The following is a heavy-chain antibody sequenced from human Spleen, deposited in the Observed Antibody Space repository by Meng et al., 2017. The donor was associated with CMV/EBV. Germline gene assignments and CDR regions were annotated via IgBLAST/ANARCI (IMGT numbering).Heavy chain of an antibody. CDR2: IYWDDDK. Sequence: TSGVGVGWIRQHPGKALEWLALIYWDDDKRYSPSLKSRLTITKDTSKNQVVLTMTNMDPVDTATYYCARSYYYDSSGYYYAGGFDPWGQGTLVTVSS. CDR3: ARSYYYDSSGYYYAGGFDP. D-gene: IGHD3-22*01. J-gene: IGHJ5*02. V-gene: IGHV2-5*02. CDR1: TSGVG.